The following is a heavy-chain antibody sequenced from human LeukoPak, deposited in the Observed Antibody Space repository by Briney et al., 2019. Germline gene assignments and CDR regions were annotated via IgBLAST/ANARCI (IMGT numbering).Heavy chain of an antibody. J-gene: IGHJ6*03. CDR1: GFTVSSNY. CDR2: IYSGGST. D-gene: IGHD3-3*01. CDR3: ARDRQSDFWSGSYYYYYYMDV. V-gene: IGHV3-53*01. Sequence: GGSLRLSCAASGFTVSSNYMSWVRQAPGKGLEWVSVIYSGGSTYYADSVKGRFTISRDNSKNTLYLQMNSLRAEDTAVYYCARDRQSDFWSGSYYYYYYMDVWGKGTTVTVS.